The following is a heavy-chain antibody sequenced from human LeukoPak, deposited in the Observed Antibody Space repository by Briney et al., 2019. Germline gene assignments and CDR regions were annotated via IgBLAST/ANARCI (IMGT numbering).Heavy chain of an antibody. V-gene: IGHV3-66*02. Sequence: GGSLRLSCAASGFTFSTYWMHWVRQAPGKGLEWVSVIYSGGSTYYADSVKGRFTISRDNSKNTLYLQMNSLRAEDTAVYYCAGAGSGSYYYYYMDVWGKGTTVTVSS. CDR2: IYSGGST. J-gene: IGHJ6*03. CDR3: AGAGSGSYYYYYMDV. CDR1: GFTFSTYW. D-gene: IGHD3-10*01.